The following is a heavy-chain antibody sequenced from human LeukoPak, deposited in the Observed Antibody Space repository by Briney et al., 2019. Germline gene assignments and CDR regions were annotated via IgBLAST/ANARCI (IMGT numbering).Heavy chain of an antibody. V-gene: IGHV3-48*01. CDR1: GCTFTSYS. Sequence: PGGSVRLSCAASGCTFTSYSMNWVRQPPGKGLEWVSYISDGGETIYYADSVKGRFTISRDNAKNSLYLQMNSLRAEDTAVYYCARDCGTTSCYDFPDFDYWGQGTLVTVSS. CDR3: ARDCGTTSCYDFPDFDY. CDR2: ISDGGETI. J-gene: IGHJ4*02. D-gene: IGHD2-2*01.